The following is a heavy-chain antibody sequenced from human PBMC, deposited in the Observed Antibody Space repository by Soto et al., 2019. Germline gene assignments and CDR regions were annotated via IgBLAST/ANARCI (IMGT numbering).Heavy chain of an antibody. CDR3: ARGSHYDFWSGYYTLSQYGMDL. Sequence: ASVKVSCKASGYTFTSYGISWVRQAPGQGLEWMGWISAYNGNTNYAQKLQGRVTMSTDTSTSTAYMERRSLRSDDTAVYYCARGSHYDFWSGYYTLSQYGMDLWGPGTTVAVSS. CDR2: ISAYNGNT. J-gene: IGHJ6*02. CDR1: GYTFTSYG. D-gene: IGHD3-3*01. V-gene: IGHV1-18*01.